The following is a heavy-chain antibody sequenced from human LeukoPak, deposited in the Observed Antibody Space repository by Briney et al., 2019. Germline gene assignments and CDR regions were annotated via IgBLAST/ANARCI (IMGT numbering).Heavy chain of an antibody. J-gene: IGHJ3*02. CDR1: GFTFSSYS. V-gene: IGHV3-48*01. CDR2: ISSSSSTI. CDR3: ARDWPSPYYDYVWVGPDAFDI. Sequence: QPGGSLRLSCAASGFTFSSYSMNWVRQAPGKGLEWVSYISSSSSTIYYADSVKGRFTISRDNAKNSLYLQMNSLRAEDTAVYYCARDWPSPYYDYVWVGPDAFDIWGQGTMVTVSS. D-gene: IGHD3-16*01.